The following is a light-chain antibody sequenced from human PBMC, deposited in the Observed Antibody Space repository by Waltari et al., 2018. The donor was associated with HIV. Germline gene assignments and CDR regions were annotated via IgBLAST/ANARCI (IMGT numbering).Light chain of an antibody. CDR2: ANI. Sequence: QSVLTQPPSVSGAPGQRVTISCTGSSSNLGAGYDVHWYQQLPGTAPKLLIYANINRPSGVPDRFSGSKSGSSASLAITGLQAEDEAHYYCQSFDSSLTTSGVIFGGGTKLTVL. J-gene: IGLJ2*01. CDR3: QSFDSSLTTSGVI. CDR1: SSNLGAGYD. V-gene: IGLV1-40*01.